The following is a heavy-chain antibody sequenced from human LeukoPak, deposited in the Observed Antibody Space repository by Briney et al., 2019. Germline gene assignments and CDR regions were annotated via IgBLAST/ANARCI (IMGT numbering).Heavy chain of an antibody. V-gene: IGHV3-66*01. CDR1: GFTVSSNY. CDR2: IYSGGST. Sequence: GGSLRLSCAASGFTVSSNYMSWVRQAPGKGLEWVSVIYSGGSTYYADSVKGRFTISRDNSKNTLYLQMNSLRAEDTAVYYCARAYYDSSGYFPWGQGTLVTVSS. CDR3: ARAYYDSSGYFP. D-gene: IGHD3-22*01. J-gene: IGHJ5*02.